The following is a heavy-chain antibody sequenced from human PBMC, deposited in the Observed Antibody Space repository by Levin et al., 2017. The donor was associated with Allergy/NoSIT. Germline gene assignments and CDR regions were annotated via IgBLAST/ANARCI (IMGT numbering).Heavy chain of an antibody. V-gene: IGHV3-21*01. J-gene: IGHJ6*02. CDR3: ARDSVVVPAGGYYYGMDV. CDR1: GFTFSSYS. CDR2: ISSSSSYI. Sequence: GESLKISCAASGFTFSSYSMNWVRQAPGKGLEWVSSISSSSSYIYYADSVKGRFTISRDNAKNSLYLQMNSLRAEDTAVYYCARDSVVVPAGGYYYGMDVWGQGTTVTVSS. D-gene: IGHD2-2*01.